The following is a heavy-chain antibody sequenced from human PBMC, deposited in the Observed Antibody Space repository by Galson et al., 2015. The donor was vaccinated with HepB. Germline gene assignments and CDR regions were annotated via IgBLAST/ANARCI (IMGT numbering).Heavy chain of an antibody. V-gene: IGHV4-59*01. CDR2: IYYSGST. CDR1: GGSISSYY. J-gene: IGHJ3*02. D-gene: IGHD6-19*01. CDR3: ARDLYSSGWYGQRPHDAFDI. Sequence: SETLSLTCTVSGGSISSYYWSWIRQPPGKGLEWIGYIYYSGSTNYNPSLKSRVTISVDTSKNQFSLKLSSVTAADTAVYYCARDLYSSGWYGQRPHDAFDIWGQGTMVTVSS.